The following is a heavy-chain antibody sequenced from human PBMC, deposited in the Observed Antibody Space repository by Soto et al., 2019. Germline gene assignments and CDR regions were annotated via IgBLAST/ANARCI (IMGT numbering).Heavy chain of an antibody. J-gene: IGHJ6*02. Sequence: EVQLVQSGAEVKKPGESLKISCKGSGYSFTSYWIGWVRQMPGKGLEWMGIIYPGDSNTRYSPSLQGQVTISVDKSIRTAYLQWSSLKATGTAMYYCARHAYDFWSGHPNPRYYYGMDVWGQGTTVTVSS. CDR3: ARHAYDFWSGHPNPRYYYGMDV. CDR1: GYSFTSYW. D-gene: IGHD3-3*01. CDR2: IYPGDSNT. V-gene: IGHV5-51*01.